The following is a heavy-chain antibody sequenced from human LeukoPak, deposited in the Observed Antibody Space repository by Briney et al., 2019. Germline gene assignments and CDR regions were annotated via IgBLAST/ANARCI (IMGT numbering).Heavy chain of an antibody. J-gene: IGHJ4*02. CDR3: AERSAYESLFDY. V-gene: IGHV4-59*08. CDR1: GGSIRSYY. D-gene: IGHD5-12*01. CDR2: IYYSGST. Sequence: SETLSLTCTVSGGSIRSYYWSWIRQPPGKGLEWIGYIYYSGSTSYNPSLKSRVTISLGTSKNQFSLKLNSVTAADTAVYFCAERSAYESLFDYWGQGTLVTVSS.